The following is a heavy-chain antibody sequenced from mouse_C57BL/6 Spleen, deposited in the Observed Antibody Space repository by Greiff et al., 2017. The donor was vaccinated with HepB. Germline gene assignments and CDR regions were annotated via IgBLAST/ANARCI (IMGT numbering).Heavy chain of an antibody. CDR1: GYTFTSYW. Sequence: QVQLQQPGAELVKPGASVKVSCKASGYTFTSYWMHWVKQRPGQGLEWIGRIHPNSGSTNYNEKFKSKATLTVDKSSSTAYMQLSSLTSEDSAVYYCARGYYGSSLDYWGQGTTLTVSS. CDR2: IHPNSGST. J-gene: IGHJ2*01. CDR3: ARGYYGSSLDY. D-gene: IGHD1-1*01. V-gene: IGHV1-64*01.